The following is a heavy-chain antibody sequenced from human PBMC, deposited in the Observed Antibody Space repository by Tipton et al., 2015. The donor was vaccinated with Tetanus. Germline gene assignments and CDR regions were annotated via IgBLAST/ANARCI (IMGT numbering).Heavy chain of an antibody. J-gene: IGHJ4*02. CDR2: IYYSGST. CDR3: ARDQARGARGWNYFDY. D-gene: IGHD1-26*01. V-gene: IGHV4-31*02. Sequence: LRLSCTVSGGSISSGGYYWSWIRQHPGKGLEWIGDIYYSGSTYYNPSLKSRVTISVDTSKNQFSLKLNSVTTADTAVYYCARDQARGARGWNYFDYWGQGTLVTVSS. CDR1: GGSISSGGYY.